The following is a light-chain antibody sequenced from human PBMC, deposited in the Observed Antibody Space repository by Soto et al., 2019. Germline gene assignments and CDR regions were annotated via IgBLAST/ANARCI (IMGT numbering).Light chain of an antibody. J-gene: IGKJ5*01. CDR3: QQYNNWPPAIT. V-gene: IGKV3-15*01. CDR2: GAS. Sequence: ESLLTQSPAALSSSPVASDTLSCRASQSVATNLAWYQQKPGQAPRLLIFGASTRATGIPARFSCSGSGTEFTLTISRLKSEDFAVYYCQQYNNWPPAITVGQGTRLEI. CDR1: QSVATN.